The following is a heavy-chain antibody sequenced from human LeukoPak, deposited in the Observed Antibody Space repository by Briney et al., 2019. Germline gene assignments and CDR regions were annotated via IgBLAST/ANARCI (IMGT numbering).Heavy chain of an antibody. Sequence: SVKVSCKASGGTFSSYAISWVRQAPGHGLEWMGGIIPIFGTANYAQKFQGRVTITADESTSTAYMELSSLRSEDTAVYYCARDLSTEIVVVPAAPRAFDIWGQGTMVTVSS. D-gene: IGHD2-2*01. CDR1: GGTFSSYA. CDR3: ARDLSTEIVVVPAAPRAFDI. CDR2: IIPIFGTA. J-gene: IGHJ3*02. V-gene: IGHV1-69*01.